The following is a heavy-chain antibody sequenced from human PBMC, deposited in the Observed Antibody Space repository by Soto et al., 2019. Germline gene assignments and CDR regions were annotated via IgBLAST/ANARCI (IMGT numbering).Heavy chain of an antibody. CDR1: SGSFSGYY. CDR2: ISQSGNT. V-gene: IGHV4-34*01. Sequence: SETLSLTCSIYSGSFSGYYWSWIRQPPGKGLEWIGEISQSGNTNYSPSLKSRVSISIDTSKKQFSLNLASVSAADTAVYYCARAPKVSGSSQTRPDFWGQGTLVTVYS. D-gene: IGHD6-6*01. J-gene: IGHJ4*02. CDR3: ARAPKVSGSSQTRPDF.